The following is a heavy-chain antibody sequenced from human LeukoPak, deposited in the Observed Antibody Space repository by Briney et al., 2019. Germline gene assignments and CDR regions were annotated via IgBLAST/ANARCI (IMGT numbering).Heavy chain of an antibody. CDR3: ARDFGYYGSGSYYWFDP. Sequence: ASVKVSCKASGYTFTSYGISWVRQAPGQGLEWMGWISAYNGNTNYAQKLQGRVTMTTDTSTSTAYMELRSLRSDDTAVYYCARDFGYYGSGSYYWFDPWGQGTLVTVSS. V-gene: IGHV1-18*04. CDR2: ISAYNGNT. CDR1: GYTFTSYG. J-gene: IGHJ5*02. D-gene: IGHD3-10*01.